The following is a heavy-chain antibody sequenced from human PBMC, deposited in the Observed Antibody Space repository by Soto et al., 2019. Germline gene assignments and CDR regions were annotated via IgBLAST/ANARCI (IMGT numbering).Heavy chain of an antibody. CDR1: GYAFTSYG. CDR2: ISAYNGDT. D-gene: IGHD6-6*01. Sequence: ASVKVSCKAAGYAFTSYGITWVRQAPGQDLEWMGWISAYNGDTNYAQRLQGRVTMTTDTSTSTVYMELKSLKSDDTAVYYCARDQEYSTSGLYWFDLWGQGTLVTVSS. V-gene: IGHV1-18*04. J-gene: IGHJ5*02. CDR3: ARDQEYSTSGLYWFDL.